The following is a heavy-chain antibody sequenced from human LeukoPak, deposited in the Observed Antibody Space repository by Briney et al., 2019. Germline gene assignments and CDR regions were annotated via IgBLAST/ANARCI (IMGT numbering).Heavy chain of an antibody. Sequence: ASVKVSCKASGYTFTGYYMHWVRQAPGQGLEWMGWINPNSGGTNYAQKFQGRVTMTRDTSISTAYMKLSRLRSDDTAVYYCASSFVVVPAAPVNWFDPWGQGTLVTVSS. J-gene: IGHJ5*02. CDR3: ASSFVVVPAAPVNWFDP. D-gene: IGHD2-2*01. CDR1: GYTFTGYY. V-gene: IGHV1-2*02. CDR2: INPNSGGT.